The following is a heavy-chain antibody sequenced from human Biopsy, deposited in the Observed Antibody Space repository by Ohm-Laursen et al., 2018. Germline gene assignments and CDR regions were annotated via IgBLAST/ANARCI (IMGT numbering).Heavy chain of an antibody. Sequence: SETLSLTCTVSGDSISSYYWSWIRQPPGKALEWIGYIYFTGRTSYNPSLKSRVTMSVNTSKKQFSLRLNSVTAADTAVYYCTRVRTFGGVIGGYYFDSWGQGILATVSS. CDR1: GDSISSYY. D-gene: IGHD3-16*02. J-gene: IGHJ4*02. CDR2: IYFTGRT. V-gene: IGHV4-59*12. CDR3: TRVRTFGGVIGGYYFDS.